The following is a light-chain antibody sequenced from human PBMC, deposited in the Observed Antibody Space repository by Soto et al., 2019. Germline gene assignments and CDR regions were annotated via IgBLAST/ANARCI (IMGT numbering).Light chain of an antibody. CDR1: QSVSSY. CDR3: QQRSNGPPVT. Sequence: EIVLTQSPATLSLSPGERATLSCRASQSVSSYLAWYQQKPGQAPRLLIYDASNRATGIPARFSGSGSGTDFMLTISSLEPEDFAIYYCQQRSNGPPVTFGGGTKVEIK. J-gene: IGKJ4*01. CDR2: DAS. V-gene: IGKV3-11*01.